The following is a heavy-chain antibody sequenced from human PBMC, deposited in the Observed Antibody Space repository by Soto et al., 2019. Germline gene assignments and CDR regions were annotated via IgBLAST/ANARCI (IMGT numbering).Heavy chain of an antibody. Sequence: SETLSLTCDVSGGSFTGYYWSWIRQPPGKGLEWIGEINHSGFTNYNPSLTGRVTISLDTSKGQFSLKLSSLTAADTAFYFCARGHGRFAHWGQGTLVTVSS. CDR2: INHSGFT. J-gene: IGHJ4*02. CDR1: GGSFTGYY. V-gene: IGHV4-34*01. CDR3: ARGHGRFAH.